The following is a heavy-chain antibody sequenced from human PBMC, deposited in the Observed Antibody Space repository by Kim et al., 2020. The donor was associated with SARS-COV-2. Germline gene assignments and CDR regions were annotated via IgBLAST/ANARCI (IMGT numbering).Heavy chain of an antibody. CDR3: ARHYGNRGKRKTPDYYCDGLDV. V-gene: IGHV4-39*01. D-gene: IGHD3-10*01. CDR1: GGSISSSSYY. J-gene: IGHJ6*02. Sequence: SETLSLTCTVSGGSISSSSYYWGWIRQPPGKGLEWIGSIYYSGSTYYNPSLKSRVTISVDTSKNQFSLKLSSVTAADTAVYYCARHYGNRGKRKTPDYYCDGLDVWGQGTTVTVSS. CDR2: IYYSGST.